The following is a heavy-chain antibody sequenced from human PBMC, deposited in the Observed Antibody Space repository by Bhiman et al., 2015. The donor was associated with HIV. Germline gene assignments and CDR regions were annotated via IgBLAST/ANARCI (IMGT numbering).Heavy chain of an antibody. CDR2: ISWNSATK. CDR3: AKGAASNRVVSSHFDY. CDR1: GFTFRSFA. Sequence: EVQLVESGGGLVHPGRSLRLSCVASGFTFRSFAMHWVRQVPGKGLEWVAGISWNSATKVYGDSVRGRFTISRDNAENSLYLQMNSLSADDTAFYFCAKGAASNRVVSSHFDYWGQGTLGLRLL. J-gene: IGHJ4*02. D-gene: IGHD6-25*01. V-gene: IGHV3-9*01.